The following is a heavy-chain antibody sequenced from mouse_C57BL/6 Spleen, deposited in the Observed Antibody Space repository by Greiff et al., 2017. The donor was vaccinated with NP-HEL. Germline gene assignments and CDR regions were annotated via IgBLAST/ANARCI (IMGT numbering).Heavy chain of an antibody. V-gene: IGHV14-4*01. D-gene: IGHD1-1*01. CDR3: TRTTVGRYAMDY. CDR1: GFNIKDDY. J-gene: IGHJ4*01. Sequence: EVQLQQSGAELVRPGASVKLSCTASGFNIKDDYMHWVKQRPEQGLEWIGWIDPENGDTKYASKFQGKATITADTASNTAYLQLSSLTSEDTAVYYCTRTTVGRYAMDYWGQGTSVTVSS. CDR2: IDPENGDT.